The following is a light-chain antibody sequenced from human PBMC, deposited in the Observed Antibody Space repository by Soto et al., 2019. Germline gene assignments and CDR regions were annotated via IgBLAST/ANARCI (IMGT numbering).Light chain of an antibody. V-gene: IGLV1-40*01. CDR1: SSNIGAGYD. Sequence: QSVLTQTPSVSGAPGQRVTISCTGRSSNIGAGYDVHWYQHLPGTAPKLLIYGTTNRPSGVPDRFSGSKSGISASLAITGLQAEDEADYYCSSYTSSSTRYVFGTGTKVTVL. CDR2: GTT. J-gene: IGLJ1*01. CDR3: SSYTSSSTRYV.